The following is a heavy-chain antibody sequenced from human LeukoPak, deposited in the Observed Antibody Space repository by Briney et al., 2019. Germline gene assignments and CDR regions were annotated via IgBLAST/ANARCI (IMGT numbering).Heavy chain of an antibody. D-gene: IGHD1-26*01. V-gene: IGHV3-73*01. CDR3: TIYSGSFPDAFDI. J-gene: IGHJ3*02. CDR1: GFTFSGSA. CDR2: IRSKANSFAT. Sequence: QPGGSLRLSCAASGFTFSGSAMHWVRQASGKGLEWVGHIRSKANSFATAYGVSVKGRFAISRDDSKNTAYLQMSSLKTEDTAVYCCTIYSGSFPDAFDIWGQGTMVTVSS.